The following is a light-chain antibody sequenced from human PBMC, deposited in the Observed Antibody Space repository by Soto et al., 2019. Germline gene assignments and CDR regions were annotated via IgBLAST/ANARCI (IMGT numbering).Light chain of an antibody. CDR3: QHYGTSRT. CDR1: QSVASGY. J-gene: IGKJ1*01. Sequence: EVVLTQSPGTLSLSPGERATLSCRATQSVASGYFAWYQQKPGQAPRLLIYGASTRATGIPDRLSGSGSGTDFTLTISRLEPEDSAVYFCQHYGTSRTFGQGTKVEIK. CDR2: GAS. V-gene: IGKV3-20*01.